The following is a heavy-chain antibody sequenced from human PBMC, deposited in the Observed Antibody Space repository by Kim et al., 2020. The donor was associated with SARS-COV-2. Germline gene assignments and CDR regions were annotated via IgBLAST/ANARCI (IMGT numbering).Heavy chain of an antibody. V-gene: IGHV1-3*01. J-gene: IGHJ6*02. CDR1: GYTFTSYA. CDR2: INAGNGNT. D-gene: IGHD3-10*01. CDR3: ARPMYGSGSYYSRPSGGMDV. Sequence: ASVKVSCKASGYTFTSYAMHWVRQAPGQRLEWMGWINAGNGNTKYSQKFQGRVTITRDTSASTAYMELSSLRSEDTAVYYCARPMYGSGSYYSRPSGGMDVWGQGTTVTVSS.